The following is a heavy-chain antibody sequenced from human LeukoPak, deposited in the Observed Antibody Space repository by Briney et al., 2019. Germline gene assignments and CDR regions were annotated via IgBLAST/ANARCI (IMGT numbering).Heavy chain of an antibody. CDR1: GFTFSSYA. D-gene: IGHD5-24*01. V-gene: IGHV1-69*01. Sequence: GGSLRLSCAASGFTFSSYAISWVRQAPGQGLEWMGGIIPIFGTANYAQKFQGRVTITADESTSTAYMELSSLRSEDTAVYYCAREMATIFEGHYDYWGQGTLVTVSS. CDR2: IIPIFGTA. J-gene: IGHJ4*02. CDR3: AREMATIFEGHYDY.